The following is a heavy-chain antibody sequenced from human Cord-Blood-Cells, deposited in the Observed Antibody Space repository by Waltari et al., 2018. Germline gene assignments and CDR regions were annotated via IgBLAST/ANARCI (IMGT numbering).Heavy chain of an antibody. CDR3: ATATYYYDSSGYPDYYYGMDV. D-gene: IGHD3-22*01. Sequence: QVQLVQSGAEVKKPGAAVKVSCKASAYTFTGYYMHWVRQAPGPGLARMGWINPTSGGTNYAQKFQGRVTMTRDTSISTAYMELSRLRSDDTAVYYCATATYYYDSSGYPDYYYGMDVWGQGTTVTVSS. CDR2: INPTSGGT. CDR1: AYTFTGYY. J-gene: IGHJ6*02. V-gene: IGHV1-2*02.